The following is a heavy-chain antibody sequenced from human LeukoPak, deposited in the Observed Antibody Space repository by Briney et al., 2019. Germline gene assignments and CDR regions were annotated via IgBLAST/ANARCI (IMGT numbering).Heavy chain of an antibody. D-gene: IGHD6-19*01. CDR1: GFTFSSYA. V-gene: IGHV3-23*01. Sequence: PGGSLRLSCAASGFTFSSYAMSWVRQAPGKGLEWVSAISGSGGSTYYAGSVKGRFTISRENAKNSLYLQMNSLRAGDTAVYYCARAYGGWSVGMDVWGQGTSVTVSS. CDR3: ARAYGGWSVGMDV. CDR2: ISGSGGST. J-gene: IGHJ6*02.